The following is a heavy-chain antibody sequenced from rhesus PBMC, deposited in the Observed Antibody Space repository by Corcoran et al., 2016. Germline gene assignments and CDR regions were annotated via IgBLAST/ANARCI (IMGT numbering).Heavy chain of an antibody. D-gene: IGHD3-40*01. Sequence: EVQLVQSGAEVKRPGESLKLSCKTSGYSFTSYWLSWGGQMPGKGLGWMGASDPSDSDTRYSPSLQGRVTVSADKSISTAYLQWSSLKASDSATYYCAKDLGPYYDDWGQGVVVTVSS. CDR3: AKDLGPYYDD. J-gene: IGHJ6*01. CDR1: GYSFTSYW. CDR2: SDPSDSDT. V-gene: IGHV5-2*01.